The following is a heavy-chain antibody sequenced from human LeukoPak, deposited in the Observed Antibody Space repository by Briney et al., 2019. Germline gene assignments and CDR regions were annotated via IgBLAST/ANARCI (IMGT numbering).Heavy chain of an antibody. V-gene: IGHV4-34*01. CDR1: GGSFSGYY. Sequence: PSETLSLTCAVYGGSFSGYYWSWIRQHPGKGLEWIGEINHSGSTNYNPSLKGRVTISVDTSKNQFSLKLSSVTAADTAVYYCARGGGDYPVAYWGQGTLVTVSS. J-gene: IGHJ4*02. D-gene: IGHD4-17*01. CDR3: ARGGGDYPVAY. CDR2: INHSGST.